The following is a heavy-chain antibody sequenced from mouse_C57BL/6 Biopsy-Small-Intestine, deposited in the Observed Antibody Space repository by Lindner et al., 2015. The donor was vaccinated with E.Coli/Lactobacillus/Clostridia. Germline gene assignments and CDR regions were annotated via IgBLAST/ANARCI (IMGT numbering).Heavy chain of an antibody. CDR3: ARFGYGSSPY. D-gene: IGHD1-1*01. CDR1: GFNIKDYY. Sequence: VQLQESGAELVKPGASVKLSCTASGFNIKDYYIHWVKQKTEQGLEWIGRIDPEDGGTKYAPKFQGKATITTDTSSNTACLQLSSLTSEDTAVYYCARFGYGSSPYWGQGTLVTISA. CDR2: IDPEDGGT. V-gene: IGHV14-2*01. J-gene: IGHJ3*01.